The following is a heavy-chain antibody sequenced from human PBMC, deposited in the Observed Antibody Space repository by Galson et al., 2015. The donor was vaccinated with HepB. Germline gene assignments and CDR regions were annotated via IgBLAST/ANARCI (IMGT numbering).Heavy chain of an antibody. CDR3: AKDRQTYCSGGSCYSGFDY. D-gene: IGHD2-15*01. CDR1: GFTFSSYG. Sequence: SLRLSCAASGFTFSSYGMHWVRQAPGKGLEWVAFFSYDGSHEYYADSVRGRFTISRDNSKNTLYLQMNSPRVEDTAVYYCAKDRQTYCSGGSCYSGFDYWGQGTLVPVSS. CDR2: FSYDGSHE. V-gene: IGHV3-30*18. J-gene: IGHJ4*02.